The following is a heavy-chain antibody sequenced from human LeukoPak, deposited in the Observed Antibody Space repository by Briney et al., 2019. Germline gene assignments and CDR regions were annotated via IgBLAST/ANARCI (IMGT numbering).Heavy chain of an antibody. D-gene: IGHD3-22*01. J-gene: IGHJ4*02. CDR2: ISGSGGST. V-gene: IGHV3-23*01. CDR1: GFTFSSYA. Sequence: GGSLRLSCAASGFTFSSYAMSWVRQAPGKGLEWVSAISGSGGSTYYADSVKGRFTISRDNSKNTLYLQMNSLRAEDTAVYYCARSLRPHYDSSGYRDYWGQGTLVTVSS. CDR3: ARSLRPHYDSSGYRDY.